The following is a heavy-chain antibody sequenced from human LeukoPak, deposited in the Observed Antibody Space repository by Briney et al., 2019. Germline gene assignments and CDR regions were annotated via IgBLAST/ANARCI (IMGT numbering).Heavy chain of an antibody. Sequence: PGGSLRLSCAASGFTFSSYAMHWVRQAPGKGLEWVAVISYDGSNKYYADSVKGRFTISRDNSKNTLYLQMNSLRAEDTAVYYCARGYSGSWYLYYFDYWGQGTLVTVSS. CDR1: GFTFSSYA. V-gene: IGHV3-30*04. J-gene: IGHJ4*02. CDR2: ISYDGSNK. D-gene: IGHD6-13*01. CDR3: ARGYSGSWYLYYFDY.